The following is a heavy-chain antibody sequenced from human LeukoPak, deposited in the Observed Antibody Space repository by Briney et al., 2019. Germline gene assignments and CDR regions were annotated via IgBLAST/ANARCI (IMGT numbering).Heavy chain of an antibody. CDR2: ISYDGSNK. CDR1: GFSFSSYG. J-gene: IGHJ6*02. Sequence: PRGSLRLSCAASGFSFSSYGMHWVRQAPGKGLEWVAVISYDGSNKYYVDSVQGRFTISRDNSKNTVSLQMNGLRAEDTAVYHCVMTTVTAYSFYYGIDVWGQGTTVTVS. V-gene: IGHV3-30*03. CDR3: VMTTVTAYSFYYGIDV. D-gene: IGHD4-17*01.